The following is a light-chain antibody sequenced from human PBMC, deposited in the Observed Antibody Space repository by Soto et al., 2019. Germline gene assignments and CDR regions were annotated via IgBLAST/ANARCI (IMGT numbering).Light chain of an antibody. CDR3: QQYGSSPWT. CDR2: GAS. J-gene: IGKJ1*01. CDR1: QTITNNF. V-gene: IGKV3-20*01. Sequence: EIVLTQSPGSLSLSPGERATLSCRASQTITNNFLAWYQQKLGQRPRLLLFGASSRATGIPDRFSGSGSGSDFTLTISRLEPEDFAVYYCQQYGSSPWTFGQGTKVDIK.